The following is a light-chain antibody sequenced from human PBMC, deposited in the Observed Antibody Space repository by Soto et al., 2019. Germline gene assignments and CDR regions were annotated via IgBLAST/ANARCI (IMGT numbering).Light chain of an antibody. CDR3: QQYNKWPPT. CDR2: AAS. CDR1: QYIASK. Sequence: ETVMTQFPATLSVSPGDRATLSCRASQYIASKLAWYQQKVGQTPRLLIFAASTRATGIPARFSGSESGTEFTLTISGLQSEDSAVYYCQQYNKWPPTFGGGTKVDIK. J-gene: IGKJ4*01. V-gene: IGKV3-15*01.